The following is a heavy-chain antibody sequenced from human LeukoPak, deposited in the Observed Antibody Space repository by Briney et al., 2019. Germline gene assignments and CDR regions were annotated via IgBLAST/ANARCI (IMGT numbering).Heavy chain of an antibody. CDR2: IYYSGST. Sequence: TSETLSLTCTVSGGSISSSTYYWGWIRQPPGKGLEWIGSIYYSGSTYYNPSLKSRVTISVDTSKNQFSLKLSSVTAADTAVYYCARGLDTDNWFDPWGQGTLVTVSS. CDR1: GGSISSSTYY. D-gene: IGHD5-18*01. CDR3: ARGLDTDNWFDP. V-gene: IGHV4-39*01. J-gene: IGHJ5*02.